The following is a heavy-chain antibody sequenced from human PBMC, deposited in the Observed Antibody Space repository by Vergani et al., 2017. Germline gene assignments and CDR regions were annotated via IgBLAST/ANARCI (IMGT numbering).Heavy chain of an antibody. Sequence: QVQLQQWGAGLLKPSEPLSLTFAVYGGSFSGYYWSWIRQPPGKGLEWIGEINHSGSTNYNPSLKSRVTISVDTSKNQFSLKLSSVTAADTAVYYCARVPRWLQLRYFDYWGQGTLVTVSS. CDR1: GGSFSGYY. D-gene: IGHD5-24*01. CDR2: INHSGST. V-gene: IGHV4-34*01. CDR3: ARVPRWLQLRYFDY. J-gene: IGHJ4*02.